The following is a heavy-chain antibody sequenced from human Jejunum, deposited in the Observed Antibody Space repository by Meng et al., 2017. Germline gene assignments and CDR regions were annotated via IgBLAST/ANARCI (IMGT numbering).Heavy chain of an antibody. CDR1: GFTFSAFD. J-gene: IGHJ4*02. CDR3: ARSWGGPTPYY. CDR2: ISTSGTFI. V-gene: IGHV3-48*03. Sequence: GESLKISCAGSGFTFSAFDMNWVRQAPGKGLEWVSYISTSGTFINYADSVKGRFTISRDNAQNSLYLQMDSLRAEDTAVYYCARSWGGPTPYYWGLGTLVTVSS. D-gene: IGHD3-16*01.